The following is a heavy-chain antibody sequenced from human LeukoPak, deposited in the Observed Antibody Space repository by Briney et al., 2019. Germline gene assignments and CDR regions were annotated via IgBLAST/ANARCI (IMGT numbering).Heavy chain of an antibody. CDR2: IYYSGST. CDR1: GGSISSYY. V-gene: IGHV4-59*12. CDR3: ARSPSVVRAEAFDI. J-gene: IGHJ3*02. Sequence: SETLSLTCTVSGGSISSYYWSWIRQPPGKGLEWIGYIYYSGSTNYNPSLKSRVTISVDTSKNQFSLKLSSVTAADTAVYYCARSPSVVRAEAFDIWGQGTMVTVSS. D-gene: IGHD4-23*01.